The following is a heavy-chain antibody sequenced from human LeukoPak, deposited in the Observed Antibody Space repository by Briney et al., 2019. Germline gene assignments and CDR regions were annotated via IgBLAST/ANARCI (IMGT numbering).Heavy chain of an antibody. CDR2: ISSSRSYI. CDR3: ARNPSGGGYYYYGMDV. J-gene: IGHJ6*02. D-gene: IGHD3-10*01. Sequence: GGSLRLSCAASGFTFSSYSMNWVRQAPGKGLEWVSSISSSRSYIYYADSVKGGFTISRDNAKNSLYLQMNSLRAEDTAVYYCARNPSGGGYYYYGMDVWGQGTTVTVSS. CDR1: GFTFSSYS. V-gene: IGHV3-21*01.